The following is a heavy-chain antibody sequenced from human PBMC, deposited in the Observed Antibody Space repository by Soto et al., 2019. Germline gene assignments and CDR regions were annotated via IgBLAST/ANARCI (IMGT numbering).Heavy chain of an antibody. V-gene: IGHV3-23*01. D-gene: IGHD1-26*01. J-gene: IGHJ4*02. Sequence: GGSLRLSCAASGFTFSSYAVSWVRQAPGKGLEWVSTISGTGGSTKYADSVKGRFTISRDNSNNALYLQMNSLRAEDTAVYYCAKGLVIRELPNVPFDYWGQGTLVTVSS. CDR3: AKGLVIRELPNVPFDY. CDR1: GFTFSSYA. CDR2: ISGTGGST.